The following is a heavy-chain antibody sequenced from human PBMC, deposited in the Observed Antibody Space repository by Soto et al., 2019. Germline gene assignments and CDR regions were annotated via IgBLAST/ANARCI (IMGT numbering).Heavy chain of an antibody. CDR3: AKDPRYCSGGTCFPEGEHWLDS. CDR1: GFTFTNYA. D-gene: IGHD2-15*01. CDR2: ISYDGNTK. J-gene: IGHJ5*01. V-gene: IGHV3-30-3*01. Sequence: GGSLRLSCAASGFTFTNYAMHWVRQGPGKGLEWVAAISYDGNTKFYTDSLKGRFSISRDNSKNTLYLQMNSLRAEDTAVYYCAKDPRYCSGGTCFPEGEHWLDSWGQGTLVTVSS.